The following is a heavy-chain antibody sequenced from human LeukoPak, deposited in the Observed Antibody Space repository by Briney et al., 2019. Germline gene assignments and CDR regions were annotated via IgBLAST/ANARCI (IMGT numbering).Heavy chain of an antibody. Sequence: GASVKVSCKASGGTFSTDAISLVRQAPGQGLEWLGRIVPLLLIPDYAQNFQGRVTITADKSTLTAYMELNSLRFEDTAVYYCARDGDFGDPESYYGMDVWGQGTTVTVSS. CDR3: ARDGDFGDPESYYGMDV. V-gene: IGHV1-69*04. CDR2: IVPLLLIP. J-gene: IGHJ6*02. D-gene: IGHD4-17*01. CDR1: GGTFSTDA.